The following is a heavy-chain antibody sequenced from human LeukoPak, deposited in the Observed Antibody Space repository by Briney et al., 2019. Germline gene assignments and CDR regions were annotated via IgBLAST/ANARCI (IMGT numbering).Heavy chain of an antibody. J-gene: IGHJ4*02. CDR3: ARGTDFWSGYYGY. V-gene: IGHV4-34*01. CDR1: GGSFSGYY. Sequence: SETLSLTCAVYGGSFSGYYWSWIRQPPGKGLEWIGEINHSGSTNYNPSLKSRVTISVDTSKNQFSLKPSSVTAADTAVYYCARGTDFWSGYYGYWGQGTLVTVSS. D-gene: IGHD3-3*01. CDR2: INHSGST.